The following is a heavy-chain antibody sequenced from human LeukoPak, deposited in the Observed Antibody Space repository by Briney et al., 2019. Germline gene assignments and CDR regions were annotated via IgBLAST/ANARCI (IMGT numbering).Heavy chain of an antibody. Sequence: ASVKVSCKASGGTFSSHAMNWVRQAPGQGLEWMGGIILILDVRNYAQKFQGRVTITADKSTGTAYMELSSLRSEDTAVYYCAILSDGAYCGGDCFYLDYWGQGTLVTVSS. CDR3: AILSDGAYCGGDCFYLDY. J-gene: IGHJ4*02. CDR1: GGTFSSHA. D-gene: IGHD2-21*02. V-gene: IGHV1-69*10. CDR2: IILILDVR.